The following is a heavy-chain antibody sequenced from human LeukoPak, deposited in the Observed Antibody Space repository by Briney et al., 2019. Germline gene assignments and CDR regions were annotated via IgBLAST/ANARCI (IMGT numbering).Heavy chain of an antibody. CDR2: ISGSGGST. V-gene: IGHV3-23*01. J-gene: IGHJ5*02. CDR1: GFTFSSYA. D-gene: IGHD3-22*01. CDR3: AKDSFYYYDSSGSYNWFDP. Sequence: PGGSLRLSCAASGFTFSSYAMSWVRQAPGKGLEWVSAISGSGGSTYYADSVKGRFTISRDSSKNTLYLQMNSLRAEDTAVYYCAKDSFYYYDSSGSYNWFDPWGQGTLVTVSS.